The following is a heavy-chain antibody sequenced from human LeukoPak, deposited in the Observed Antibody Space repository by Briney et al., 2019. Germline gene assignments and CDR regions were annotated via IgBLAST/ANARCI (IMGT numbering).Heavy chain of an antibody. D-gene: IGHD1-26*01. CDR3: ARASTLRIAAAWWELLRAYFDY. J-gene: IGHJ4*02. CDR2: INHSGST. V-gene: IGHV4-34*01. Sequence: SETLSLTCAVYGGSFSGYYWSWLRQPPGKGLEWIGEINHSGSTNYNPSLKSRVTISVDTSKNQFSLKLSSVTAADTAVYYCARASTLRIAAAWWELLRAYFDYWGQGTLVTVSS. CDR1: GGSFSGYY.